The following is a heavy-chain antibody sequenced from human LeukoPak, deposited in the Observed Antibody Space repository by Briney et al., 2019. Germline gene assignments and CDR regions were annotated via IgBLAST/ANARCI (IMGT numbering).Heavy chain of an antibody. V-gene: IGHV4-30-2*01. J-gene: IGHJ4*02. Sequence: PSETLSLTCTVSGAAITTGGYSWVWIRQPPGKALEWIGYIFHSGGTRYNASFESRVTMSVDKSKNQFSLKLTSVTAADTAVYYCARGPVGSIRAGFRGFGIDYWGQGTLVTVSS. CDR3: ARGPVGSIRAGFRGFGIDY. CDR2: IFHSGGT. D-gene: IGHD1-26*01. CDR1: GAAITTGGYS.